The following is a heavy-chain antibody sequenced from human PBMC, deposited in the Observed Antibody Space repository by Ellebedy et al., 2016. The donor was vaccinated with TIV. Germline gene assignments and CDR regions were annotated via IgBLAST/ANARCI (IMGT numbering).Heavy chain of an antibody. V-gene: IGHV3-66*01. Sequence: GESLKISCVASGLTVSDNYMNWVRQAPGKGLEWVSNIYSGGNTYYSDSVKGRFTVSRDTSRNTLYLQMNSLRGEDTAIYYCARDSTIAGPYYYGMDVWGQGTTVTASS. D-gene: IGHD1-1*01. CDR3: ARDSTIAGPYYYGMDV. CDR1: GLTVSDNY. CDR2: IYSGGNT. J-gene: IGHJ6*02.